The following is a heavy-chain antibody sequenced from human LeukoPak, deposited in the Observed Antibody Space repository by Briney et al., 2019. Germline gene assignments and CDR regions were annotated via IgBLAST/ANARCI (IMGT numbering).Heavy chain of an antibody. CDR1: GGSFSGYY. J-gene: IGHJ5*02. D-gene: IGHD6-6*01. CDR2: INHSGST. V-gene: IGHV4-34*01. CDR3: ARRRGIAARSWFDP. Sequence: PSETLSLTCAVYGGSFSGYYWSWIRQPPGKGLEGIGEINHSGSTNYNPSLKSRVTISVDTSKNQFSLKLRSVPAADTAVYYCARRRGIAARSWFDPWGQGTLVTVSS.